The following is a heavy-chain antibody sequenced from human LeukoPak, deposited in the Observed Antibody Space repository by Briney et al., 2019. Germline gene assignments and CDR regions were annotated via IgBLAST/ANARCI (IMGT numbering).Heavy chain of an antibody. CDR1: GFTFSSYE. CDR2: INSSSSDI. D-gene: IGHD6-19*01. J-gene: IGHJ4*02. CDR3: ARDSADSGWLDY. V-gene: IGHV3-48*03. Sequence: GGSLRLSCAASGFTFSSYEMNWVRQAPGEGPNDNSYINSSSSDIYYADFVKGRLTISRDNVKNSLHLQMNNLSAEDTVVYYCARDSADSGWLDYWGQGTLVTVSS.